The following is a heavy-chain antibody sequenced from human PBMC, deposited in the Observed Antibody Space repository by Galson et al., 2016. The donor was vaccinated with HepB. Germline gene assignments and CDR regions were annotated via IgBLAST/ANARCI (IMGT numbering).Heavy chain of an antibody. CDR2: ISGNGGST. CDR3: VKGGGYSSGWYKEAFDY. Sequence: SLRLSCAASGFTFSFYATHWVRQAPGKGLEYVSAISGNGGSTYYADSVKGRFTISRDNSKNTLYLQMSSLRTEDTAVYYCVKGGGYSSGWYKEAFDYWGQGTLVTVSS. D-gene: IGHD6-19*01. V-gene: IGHV3-64D*06. J-gene: IGHJ4*02. CDR1: GFTFSFYA.